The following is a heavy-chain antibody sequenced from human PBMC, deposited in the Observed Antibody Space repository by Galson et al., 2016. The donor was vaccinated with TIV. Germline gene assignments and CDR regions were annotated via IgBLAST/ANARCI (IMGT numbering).Heavy chain of an antibody. J-gene: IGHJ4*02. CDR3: VRDYQLADY. Sequence: SLRLSCAASGFTFDDYGMSWVRQAPGKGLEWVSGINWNGGSKGYADSVQGRFTISRDDAKNSLYLQMNGLRAEDTSFYYCVRDYQLADYWGQGTLVIVSS. CDR2: INWNGGSK. V-gene: IGHV3-20*04. D-gene: IGHD1-1*01. CDR1: GFTFDDYG.